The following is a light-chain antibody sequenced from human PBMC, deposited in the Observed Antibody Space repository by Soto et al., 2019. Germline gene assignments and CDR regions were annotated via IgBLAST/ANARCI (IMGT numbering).Light chain of an antibody. CDR3: HQYNSWPPGT. V-gene: IGKV3-15*01. J-gene: IGKJ2*01. Sequence: EIVLTQSPAILSVSAGERATLSFRASQSISRSLAWYQQKPGQAPRLLISDASTRATGIPARFSGSGSGTEFTLTISSLQSEDFALYYCHQYNSWPPGTFGQGTKVDIK. CDR2: DAS. CDR1: QSISRS.